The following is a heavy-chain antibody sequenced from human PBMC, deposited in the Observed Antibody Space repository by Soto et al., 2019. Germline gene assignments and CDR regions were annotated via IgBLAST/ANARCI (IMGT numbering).Heavy chain of an antibody. J-gene: IGHJ6*02. Sequence: GGSLRLSCAASGFTFSSYGMHWVRQAPGKGLEWVAVISYDGSKEFYADSVKGRFTISRDNSKNTLYLQMNSLRAEDTAVYYCAKDLRLWSKDYYYYGMDVWGQGTTVTVSS. CDR3: AKDLRLWSKDYYYYGMDV. V-gene: IGHV3-30*18. CDR1: GFTFSSYG. D-gene: IGHD5-18*01. CDR2: ISYDGSKE.